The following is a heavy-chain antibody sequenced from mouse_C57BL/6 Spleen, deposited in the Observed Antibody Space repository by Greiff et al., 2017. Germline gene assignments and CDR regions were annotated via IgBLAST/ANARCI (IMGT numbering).Heavy chain of an antibody. J-gene: IGHJ4*01. Sequence: QVQLKQPGAELVKPGASVKLSCKASGYTFTSYWMHWVKQRPGRGLEWIGRIDPNSGGTKYNEKFKSKATLTVDKPSSTADMQLSSLTSEDSAVYYCARQATVAADYWGQGTSVTVSS. D-gene: IGHD1-1*01. CDR2: IDPNSGGT. CDR3: ARQATVAADY. CDR1: GYTFTSYW. V-gene: IGHV1-72*01.